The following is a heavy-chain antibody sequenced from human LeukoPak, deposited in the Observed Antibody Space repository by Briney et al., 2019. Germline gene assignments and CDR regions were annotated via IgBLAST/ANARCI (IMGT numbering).Heavy chain of an antibody. CDR2: INPNSGGT. CDR3: ARQYYCGGDCYAFDI. D-gene: IGHD2-21*02. J-gene: IGHJ3*02. CDR1: GYTFTGYY. V-gene: IGHV1-2*04. Sequence: ASVKVSCKASGYTFTGYYMHWVRQAPGQGLEWMGWINPNSGGTNYAQKFQGWVTMTRDTSISTAYMELSRLRSDDTAVYYCARQYYCGGDCYAFDIWGQGTMVTVSS.